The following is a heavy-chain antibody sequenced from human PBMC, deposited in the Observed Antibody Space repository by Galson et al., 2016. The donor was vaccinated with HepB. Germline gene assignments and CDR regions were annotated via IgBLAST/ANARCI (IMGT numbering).Heavy chain of an antibody. D-gene: IGHD4-17*01. CDR3: VKARGFGDHLDAFGL. J-gene: IGHJ4*02. Sequence: SLRLSCAASGFKFGNYGMNWVRQTPDKRLQWVAVVPYGGTTQFYAGSVRGRFTISRDNVKSTVYLQMNNLRPEDTALYFCVKARGFGDHLDAFGLWGQGTLVTVSS. CDR1: GFKFGNYG. V-gene: IGHV3-30*18. CDR2: VPYGGTTQ.